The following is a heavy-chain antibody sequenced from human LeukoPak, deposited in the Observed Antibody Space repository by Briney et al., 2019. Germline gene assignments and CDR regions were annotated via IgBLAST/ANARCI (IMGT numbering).Heavy chain of an antibody. CDR3: ARDVAVAGVFDY. J-gene: IGHJ4*02. V-gene: IGHV4-31*03. Sequence: SETLSLTCTVSGGSISSSSYYWGWIRQPPGKGLEWIGYIYYSGSTYYNPSLKSRVTISVDTSKNQFSLKLSSVTAADTAVYYCARDVAVAGVFDYWGQGTLVTVSS. D-gene: IGHD6-19*01. CDR1: GGSISSSSYY. CDR2: IYYSGST.